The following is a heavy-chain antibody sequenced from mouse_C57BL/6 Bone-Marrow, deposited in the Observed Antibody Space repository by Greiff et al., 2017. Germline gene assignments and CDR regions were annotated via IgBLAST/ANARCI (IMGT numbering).Heavy chain of an antibody. V-gene: IGHV1-69*01. J-gene: IGHJ4*01. Sequence: QVQLQQPGAELVMPGASVKLSCKASGYTFTSYWMYWVKQRPGQGLEWIGEIDPSDSYTNYNQKFKGKFTLTVDKSSSTAYMQLSSLTSEDSAVYYWALYYYGSSYYAMDYWGQGTSVTVSS. D-gene: IGHD1-1*01. CDR1: GYTFTSYW. CDR3: ALYYYGSSYYAMDY. CDR2: IDPSDSYT.